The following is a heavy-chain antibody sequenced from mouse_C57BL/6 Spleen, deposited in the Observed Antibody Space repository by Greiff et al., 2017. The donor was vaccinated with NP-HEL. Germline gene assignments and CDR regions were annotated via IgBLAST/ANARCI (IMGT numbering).Heavy chain of an antibody. CDR3: ARFSLYGSSPFFAY. CDR2: IHPNSGST. D-gene: IGHD1-1*01. J-gene: IGHJ3*01. Sequence: QVQLKQPGAELVKPGASVKLSCKASGYTFTSYWMHWVKQRPGQGLEWIGMIHPNSGSTNYNEKFKSKATLTVDKSSSTAYMQLSSLTSEDSAVYYCARFSLYGSSPFFAYWGQGTLVTVSA. V-gene: IGHV1-64*01. CDR1: GYTFTSYW.